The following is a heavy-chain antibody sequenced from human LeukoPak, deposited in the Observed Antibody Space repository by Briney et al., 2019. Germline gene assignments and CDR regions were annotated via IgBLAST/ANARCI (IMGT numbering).Heavy chain of an antibody. Sequence: SETLSLTCTVSGGSISSYYWSWIRQPPGKGLVWIGYIYYSGSTNYNPSLKSRVTISVDTSKNQFSLKLSSVTAADTAVYYCARRSGSSSFDIWGQGTMVTVSS. D-gene: IGHD1-26*01. J-gene: IGHJ3*02. V-gene: IGHV4-59*08. CDR3: ARRSGSSSFDI. CDR1: GGSISSYY. CDR2: IYYSGST.